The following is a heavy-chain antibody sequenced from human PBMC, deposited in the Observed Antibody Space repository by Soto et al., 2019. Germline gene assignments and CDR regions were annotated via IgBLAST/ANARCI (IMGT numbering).Heavy chain of an antibody. CDR1: GYTFNSDG. CDR3: AREIFSSVTDAFDI. Sequence: GAPVKVSWKASGYTFNSDGISWVRQDPGQGLEWMGWISAYNGNTNYAQKLQGRVTMTTDTSTGTAYMELRSLRSDDTAVYYCAREIFSSVTDAFDIWGQGTMVTVSS. D-gene: IGHD2-21*02. V-gene: IGHV1-18*01. J-gene: IGHJ3*02. CDR2: ISAYNGNT.